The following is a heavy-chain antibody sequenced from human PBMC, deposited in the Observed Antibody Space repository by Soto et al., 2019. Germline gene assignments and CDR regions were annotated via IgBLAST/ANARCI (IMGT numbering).Heavy chain of an antibody. CDR1: GGTFSSYT. CDR2: IIPILGIA. CDR3: AINHCSSTSCYAGYYYYGMDV. D-gene: IGHD2-2*01. V-gene: IGHV1-69*02. Sequence: QVQLVQSGAEVKKPGSSVKVSCKASGGTFSSYTISWVRQAPGQGLEWMGRIIPILGIANYAQKFQGRVTITADKSTSTAYMELSSLRSEDTAVYYCAINHCSSTSCYAGYYYYGMDVWGQGTTVTVSS. J-gene: IGHJ6*02.